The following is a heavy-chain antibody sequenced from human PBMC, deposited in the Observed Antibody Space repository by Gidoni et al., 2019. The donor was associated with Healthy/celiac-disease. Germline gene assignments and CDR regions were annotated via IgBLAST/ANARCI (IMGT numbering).Heavy chain of an antibody. CDR2: IKQDGSEK. Sequence: EVQLVESGGGLVHPGGSLRLSCAASGFTFSRYWMSWVRQAPGKGLEWVDNIKQDGSEKYYVDSVKGRFTISRDNAKNSLYLQRNSLRAEDTAVYYCARERPYGSGLDYWGQGTLVTVSS. J-gene: IGHJ4*02. CDR1: GFTFSRYW. D-gene: IGHD3-10*01. V-gene: IGHV3-7*01. CDR3: ARERPYGSGLDY.